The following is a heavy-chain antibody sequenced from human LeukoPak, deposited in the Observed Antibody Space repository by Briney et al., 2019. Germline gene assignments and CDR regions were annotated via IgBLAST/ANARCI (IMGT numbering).Heavy chain of an antibody. CDR1: EFTFSSYA. Sequence: GRSLRLSCAASEFTFSSYAMHWVRQAPGKGLEWVAVISYDGSSKYFADSVKGRFTISRDNSKNTLYLQMNSLRAEDTAVYYCARDLESFDIWGQGTMVTVSS. J-gene: IGHJ3*02. V-gene: IGHV3-30-3*01. CDR2: ISYDGSSK. CDR3: ARDLESFDI.